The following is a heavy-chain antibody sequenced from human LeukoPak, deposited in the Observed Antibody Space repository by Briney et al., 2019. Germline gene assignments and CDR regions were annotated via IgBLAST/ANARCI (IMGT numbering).Heavy chain of an antibody. D-gene: IGHD6-13*01. CDR3: ARARKSSNWEY. V-gene: IGHV3-7*03. CDR1: GFTFSSDW. CDR2: IKEDGSNK. Sequence: GGSLRLSCAASGFTFSSDWMTWVRQAPGKGLEWVANIKEDGSNKFYVDSVKGRFTISRDNAKNSLYLQMNSLRAEDTAVYYCARARKSSNWEYWGQGTLVTDSS. J-gene: IGHJ4*02.